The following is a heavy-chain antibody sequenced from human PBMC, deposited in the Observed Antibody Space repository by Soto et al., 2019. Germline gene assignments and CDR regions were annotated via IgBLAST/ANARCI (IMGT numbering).Heavy chain of an antibody. CDR1: GFTFDTYW. V-gene: IGHV3-74*01. Sequence: EVQLVESGGGLVQPGGSLRLSCAVSGFTFDTYWMHWVRQAPGKGLAWVSRIKSDGSTKDYADSVKGRFTISRDNAKNTLYLQMTSLTAEDTAIYYCARAMTSVGATTRGDYWGQGTLVTVSS. CDR3: ARAMTSVGATTRGDY. J-gene: IGHJ4*02. CDR2: IKSDGSTK. D-gene: IGHD1-26*01.